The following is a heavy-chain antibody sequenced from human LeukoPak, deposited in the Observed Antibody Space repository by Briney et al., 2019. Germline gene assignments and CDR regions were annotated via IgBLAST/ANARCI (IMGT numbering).Heavy chain of an antibody. Sequence: GGSLRLSCAASGFTFSSCSMKWVRQAPGRGLEGVSSISSSSSYIDYADSVKGRFTISRDNAKNSLYLKMNSLRAEDTAVYYCARDEGGSGWYRSYWYFDLWGRGTLVTVAS. CDR3: ARDEGGSGWYRSYWYFDL. CDR2: ISSSSSYI. V-gene: IGHV3-21*01. CDR1: GFTFSSCS. J-gene: IGHJ2*01. D-gene: IGHD6-19*01.